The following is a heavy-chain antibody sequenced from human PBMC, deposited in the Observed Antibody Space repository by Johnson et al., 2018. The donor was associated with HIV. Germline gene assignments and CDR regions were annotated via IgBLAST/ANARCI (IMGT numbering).Heavy chain of an antibody. CDR2: IRTKPYGGTT. CDR3: TDYNFWTKRAFDI. Sequence: VQLVESGGGLLQPVLSLKLSCTTSGFKFGDYAMSWVRQAPGKGLEWVGFIRTKPYGGTTEYAAPVKGKFSISRDDSKNTLYLQMNSLKTEDTAVYYCTDYNFWTKRAFDIWG. V-gene: IGHV3-49*04. J-gene: IGHJ3*02. D-gene: IGHD3-3*01. CDR1: GFKFGDYA.